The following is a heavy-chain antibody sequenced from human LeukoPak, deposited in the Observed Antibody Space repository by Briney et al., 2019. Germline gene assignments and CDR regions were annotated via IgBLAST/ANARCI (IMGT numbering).Heavy chain of an antibody. J-gene: IGHJ6*03. CDR3: ARGICYARYYYYYMDV. CDR1: GGTFSSYA. Sequence: SVKVSCKASGGTFSSYAISWVRQAPGQGLEWMGGIIPIFGTANYAQKFQGRVTITADESRSTAYMELSSLRSEDTAVYYCARGICYARYYYYYMDVWGKGTTVTVSS. CDR2: IIPIFGTA. D-gene: IGHD2-2*01. V-gene: IGHV1-69*01.